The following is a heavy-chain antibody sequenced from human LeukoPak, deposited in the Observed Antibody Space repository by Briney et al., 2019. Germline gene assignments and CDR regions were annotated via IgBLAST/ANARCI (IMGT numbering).Heavy chain of an antibody. V-gene: IGHV3-21*01. D-gene: IGHD2-2*02. J-gene: IGHJ5*02. Sequence: GGSLRLSCAASGFTFSSYSVNWVRQAPGKGLEWVSSISSSSSYIYYADSVKGRFTISRDNAKNSLYLQMNSLRAEDTAVYYCARGSRDIVVVPAAIDWFDPWGQGTLVTVSS. CDR1: GFTFSSYS. CDR3: ARGSRDIVVVPAAIDWFDP. CDR2: ISSSSSYI.